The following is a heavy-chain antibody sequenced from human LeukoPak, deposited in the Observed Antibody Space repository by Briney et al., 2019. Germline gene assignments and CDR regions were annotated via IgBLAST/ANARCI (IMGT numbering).Heavy chain of an antibody. CDR2: TYYSGST. Sequence: PSETLSLTCAVYGESFSGYYWGWIRQPPGKGLEWIGSTYYSGSTYYNPSLKSRVTISVDTSKNQFSLKLSSVTAADTAVYYCARDRVYDSSGYKAKNYRYYFDYWGQGTLVTVSS. V-gene: IGHV4-34*01. D-gene: IGHD3-22*01. CDR3: ARDRVYDSSGYKAKNYRYYFDY. CDR1: GESFSGYY. J-gene: IGHJ4*02.